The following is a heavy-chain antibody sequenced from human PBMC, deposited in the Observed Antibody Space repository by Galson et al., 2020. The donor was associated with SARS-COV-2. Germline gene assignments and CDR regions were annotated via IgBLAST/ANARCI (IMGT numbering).Heavy chain of an antibody. CDR2: IKGDETGT. CDR3: ATGIGWHFNL. V-gene: IGHV3-7*01. Sequence: GGSLRLSCAASGLTFSRDSWRMWVRQAPGKGLEWVAHIKGDETGTHYADSVKGRFTISTDNTKKSLFLQMSSLRVDDTAVYYCATGIGWHFNLWGRGTLITVSS. CDR1: GLTFSRDSW. J-gene: IGHJ2*01.